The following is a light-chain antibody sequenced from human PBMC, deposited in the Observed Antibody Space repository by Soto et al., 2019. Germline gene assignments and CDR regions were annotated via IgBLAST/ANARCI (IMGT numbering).Light chain of an antibody. CDR1: QDISNY. Sequence: DIQMNQSPSSLSASVGARVTITCQASQDISNYFNWYQQKPGKAPKLLIYDASNLETGVPSRLSGSGSQTDCTITISSLQPEDIATYYCQQYDNLLMYTFGQGTKLEIK. CDR2: DAS. V-gene: IGKV1-33*01. CDR3: QQYDNLLMYT. J-gene: IGKJ2*01.